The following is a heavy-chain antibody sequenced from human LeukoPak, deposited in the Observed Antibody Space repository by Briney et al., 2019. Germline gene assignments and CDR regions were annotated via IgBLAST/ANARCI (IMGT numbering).Heavy chain of an antibody. CDR1: GFTFSSYA. CDR3: AKVPMDAGWLVLDY. V-gene: IGHV3-30*18. J-gene: IGHJ4*02. D-gene: IGHD6-19*01. Sequence: GGSLRLSCAASGFTFSSYAMSWVRQAPGKGLEWVAVIAYDGSNKYYADSVKGRFTISRDNSKNTLYLQMNSLRAEDTAVYYCAKVPMDAGWLVLDYWGQGTLVTVSS. CDR2: IAYDGSNK.